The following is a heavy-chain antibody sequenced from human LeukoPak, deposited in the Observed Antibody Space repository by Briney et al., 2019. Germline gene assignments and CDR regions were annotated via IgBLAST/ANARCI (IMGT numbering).Heavy chain of an antibody. CDR3: ATELRGYSFGYDS. D-gene: IGHD5-12*01. Sequence: SVKVSCKASGGTFSSYAIAWVRQAPGQGLEWMGRITVMSGTANYAQKFQDRATITTDESTRTSYMEVSSLRSEDTAVYFCATELRGYSFGYDSWGQGTLVTVSS. V-gene: IGHV1-69*05. J-gene: IGHJ5*01. CDR2: ITVMSGTA. CDR1: GGTFSSYA.